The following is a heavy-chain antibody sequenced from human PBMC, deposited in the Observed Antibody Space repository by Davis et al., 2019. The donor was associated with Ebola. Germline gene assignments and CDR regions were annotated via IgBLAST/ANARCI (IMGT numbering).Heavy chain of an antibody. CDR2: IFPDDSDA. V-gene: IGHV5-51*01. D-gene: IGHD3-22*01. Sequence: GESLKISCKGSGYGFTNYWIGWVRQMPGKGLEWMGFIFPDDSDATYSPSFQGQVTFSVDKSIRTAYLHWNSLKASDTATYYCARAPYYYDVSGFYVDYWGRGTLVTVSS. J-gene: IGHJ4*02. CDR1: GYGFTNYW. CDR3: ARAPYYYDVSGFYVDY.